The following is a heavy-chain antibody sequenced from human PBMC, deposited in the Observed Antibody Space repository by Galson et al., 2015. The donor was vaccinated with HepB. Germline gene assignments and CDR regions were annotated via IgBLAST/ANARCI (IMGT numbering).Heavy chain of an antibody. J-gene: IGHJ6*02. CDR3: AKARDTMVRGALYYDGMDV. V-gene: IGHV3-23*01. CDR1: GFTFSSNY. Sequence: SLRLSCAASGFTFSSNYMSWVRQAPGKGLEWVSAISGSGGTIYYADSVKGRFTISRDNSKNTLYLQMNSLRAEDTAVYYCAKARDTMVRGALYYDGMDVWGQGTPVTVSS. D-gene: IGHD3-10*01. CDR2: ISGSGGTI.